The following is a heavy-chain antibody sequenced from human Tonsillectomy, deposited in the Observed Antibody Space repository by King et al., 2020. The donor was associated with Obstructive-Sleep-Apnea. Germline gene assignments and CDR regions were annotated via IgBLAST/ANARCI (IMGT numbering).Heavy chain of an antibody. Sequence: VQLVESGGGLVQPGRSLRLSCAASGFTFGDYAMHWVRQVPGKGLEWVSGVSWNSGSIGYADSVKGRFTISRDNAKNSLYLQMNSLRAEDTALYYCTKDLTRGLTFNYYSAMDVWGQGTTVTVSS. CDR1: GFTFGDYA. V-gene: IGHV3-9*01. CDR2: VSWNSGSI. D-gene: IGHD3-10*01. CDR3: TKDLTRGLTFNYYSAMDV. J-gene: IGHJ6*02.